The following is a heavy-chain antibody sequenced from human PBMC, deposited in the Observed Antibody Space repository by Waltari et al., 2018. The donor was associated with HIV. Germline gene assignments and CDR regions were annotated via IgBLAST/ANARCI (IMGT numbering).Heavy chain of an antibody. CDR1: GGHFNSYA. Sequence: QVQLVPSGAEVKKPGSSVKVSCKDSGGHFNSYAVHWVRQAPGQGLEWMGGIIPIFHSATYAQKFQGRVTITADASTSTTYMDLSSLRFEDTAIYYCATPRDGDTYYYFDLWGRGTLVTVSS. J-gene: IGHJ2*01. CDR3: ATPRDGDTYYYFDL. V-gene: IGHV1-69*01. CDR2: IIPIFHSA. D-gene: IGHD3-10*01.